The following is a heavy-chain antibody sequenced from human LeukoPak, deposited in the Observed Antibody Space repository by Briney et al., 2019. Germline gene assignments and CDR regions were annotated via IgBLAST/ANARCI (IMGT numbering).Heavy chain of an antibody. D-gene: IGHD1-1*01. V-gene: IGHV4-59*01. J-gene: IGHJ5*02. CDR2: IYYSGST. CDR1: GGSISSYY. Sequence: PSETLSLTCTVSGGSISSYYWSWIRQPPGKGLEWIGYIYYSGSTNYNPSLKSRVTISVDTSKNQFSLKLSSVTAADTAVYYCATGHNGWFDPWGQGTLVTVSS. CDR3: ATGHNGWFDP.